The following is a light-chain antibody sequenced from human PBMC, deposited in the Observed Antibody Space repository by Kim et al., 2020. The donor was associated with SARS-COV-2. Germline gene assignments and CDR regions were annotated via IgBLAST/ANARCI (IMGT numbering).Light chain of an antibody. CDR3: QAWDSNTGV. Sequence: GSPGQTASITYSGDKLGDKYACWYQQKPGQSPVLVIYQDIKRPSGIPERFSGSNSGNTATLTISGTQAMDEADYYCQAWDSNTGVFGGGTQLTVL. CDR1: KLGDKY. CDR2: QDI. V-gene: IGLV3-1*01. J-gene: IGLJ2*01.